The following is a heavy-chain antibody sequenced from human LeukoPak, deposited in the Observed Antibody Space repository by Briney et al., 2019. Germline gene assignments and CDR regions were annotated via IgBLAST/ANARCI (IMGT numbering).Heavy chain of an antibody. CDR1: GYSFTSYW. J-gene: IGHJ4*02. CDR3: ARQRDSAYYDFWSGYFFFGY. CDR2: IYPGDSGT. V-gene: IGHV5-51*01. Sequence: GESLKISCKGSGYSFTSYWIGWVRQMPGKGLEWMGIIYPGDSGTRYSPSFQGQVTISADKSISTAYLQWSSLKAPDTAMYYCARQRDSAYYDFWSGYFFFGYWGQGTLVTVSS. D-gene: IGHD3-3*01.